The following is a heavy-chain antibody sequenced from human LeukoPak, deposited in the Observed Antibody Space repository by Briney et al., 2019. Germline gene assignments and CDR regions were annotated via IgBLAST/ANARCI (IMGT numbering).Heavy chain of an antibody. J-gene: IGHJ4*02. V-gene: IGHV3-53*01. CDR3: AKGSTFGGDYFDY. CDR1: GFTVSSNY. CDR2: IYSGGTT. Sequence: GGSLRLSCAASGFTVSSNYVSWVREARGRGLEWVSVIYSGGTTYYADSVKGRCTISRDISKNTLYLQMNTLRTEDTAVYYCAKGSTFGGDYFDYWGQGTLVTVSS. D-gene: IGHD3-10*01.